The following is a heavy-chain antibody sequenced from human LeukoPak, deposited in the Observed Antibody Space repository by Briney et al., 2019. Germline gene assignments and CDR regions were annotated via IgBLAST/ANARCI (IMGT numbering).Heavy chain of an antibody. V-gene: IGHV4-59*01. Sequence: SETLSLTRTVSVGSISIYYWSWIRHPPGKGLECIRYIYYSGSTNYTPYLRRRVNISVHTSKNQFSLKPSSETAGDTAVYYCARDSVAVEYIDAFDIWGQGTMVTVSS. J-gene: IGHJ3*02. CDR3: ARDSVAVEYIDAFDI. D-gene: IGHD6-19*01. CDR2: IYYSGST. CDR1: VGSISIYY.